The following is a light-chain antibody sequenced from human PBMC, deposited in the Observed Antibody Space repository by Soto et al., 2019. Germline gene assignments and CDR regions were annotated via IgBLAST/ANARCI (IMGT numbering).Light chain of an antibody. CDR2: DAS. CDR1: QSVPKNY. V-gene: IGKV3-20*01. J-gene: IGKJ1*01. Sequence: IVLTQSPGTLSLSPGERATLSCRTSQSVPKNYLAWYQQELGQAPRLLIYDASIRATGIPDRFSGSGSGTDFTLTISRLEPEDFAVYYCHQYANYPQTFGQGTKVEIK. CDR3: HQYANYPQT.